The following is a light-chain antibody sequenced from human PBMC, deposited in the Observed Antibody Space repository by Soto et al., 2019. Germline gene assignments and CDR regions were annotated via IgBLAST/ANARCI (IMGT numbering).Light chain of an antibody. V-gene: IGKV3-20*01. CDR1: QSFCSRF. CDR2: SAS. CDR3: QQYDTAPFT. Sequence: EIVLTQSSGTLSLSPGERATLFCRACQSFCSRFLAWYRQKPGQAPRLLIYSASSRATGIPGRFSGSGSGTDFTLTINRLEPEDFAVYYCQQYDTAPFTFGGGTRVEIK. J-gene: IGKJ4*01.